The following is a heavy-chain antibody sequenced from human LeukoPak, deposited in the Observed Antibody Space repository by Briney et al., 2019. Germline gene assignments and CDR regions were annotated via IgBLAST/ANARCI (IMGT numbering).Heavy chain of an antibody. D-gene: IGHD2-15*01. CDR3: ARDRGGSYSAIDY. CDR2: ISSSSITI. V-gene: IGHV3-48*04. Sequence: GGSLRLSCAASGFTFSSYSLNWVRQAPGKGLEWVSFISSSSITIYYADSVKGRFTISRDNAEKSLYLQMNSLRAEDTAVYYCARDRGGSYSAIDYWGQGTLVTVPS. CDR1: GFTFSSYS. J-gene: IGHJ4*02.